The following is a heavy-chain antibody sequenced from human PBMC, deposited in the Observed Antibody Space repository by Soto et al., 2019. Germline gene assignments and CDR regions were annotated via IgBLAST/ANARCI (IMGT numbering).Heavy chain of an antibody. D-gene: IGHD2-15*01. V-gene: IGHV3-15*01. CDR3: TKDYIVVVVAATGGFDY. J-gene: IGHJ4*02. Sequence: GGSLRLSCAASGFTFSNAWMSWVRQAPGKGLEWVGRIKSKTDGGTTDYAAPVKGRFTISRDDSKNTLYLQMNSLKTEDTAVYYCTKDYIVVVVAATGGFDYWGQGTLVTVSS. CDR2: IKSKTDGGTT. CDR1: GFTFSNAW.